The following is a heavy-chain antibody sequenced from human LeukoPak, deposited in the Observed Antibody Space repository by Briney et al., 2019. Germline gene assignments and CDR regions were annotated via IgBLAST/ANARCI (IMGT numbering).Heavy chain of an antibody. D-gene: IGHD6-13*01. CDR3: ARDSASSWYTSARYYYMVV. CDR2: ISSSSSTI. CDR1: GFTLSSYS. J-gene: IGHJ6*03. Sequence: PGGSLRLSCAAFGFTLSSYSMNWVRQAPGKGLEWVSYISSSSSTIYYADSVKGRFTISRDNAKNSLYLQMNSLRAEDTAVYYCARDSASSWYTSARYYYMVVWGKGTTVTVSS. V-gene: IGHV3-48*01.